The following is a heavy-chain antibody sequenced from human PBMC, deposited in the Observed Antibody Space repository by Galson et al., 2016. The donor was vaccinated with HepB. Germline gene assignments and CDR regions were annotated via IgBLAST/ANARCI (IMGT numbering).Heavy chain of an antibody. J-gene: IGHJ4*02. CDR2: IYSGGST. CDR1: GFTVSSNY. D-gene: IGHD5-18*01. CDR3: ARSCAYSYGCLDY. Sequence: SLRLSCAASGFTVSSNYMSWVRQAPGKGLEWVSVIYSGGSTYYADSVKGRFTISRDNSKNTLYLQVNSLRADDTAVYYCARSCAYSYGCLDYWGQGTLVTVSS. V-gene: IGHV3-53*01.